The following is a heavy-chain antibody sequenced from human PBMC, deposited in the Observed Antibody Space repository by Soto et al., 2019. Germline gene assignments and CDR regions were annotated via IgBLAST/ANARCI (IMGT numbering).Heavy chain of an antibody. CDR1: GYTFNSYG. J-gene: IGHJ4*02. CDR2: ISAYNGNT. CDR3: ARDDCSGSSCYCDY. V-gene: IGHV1-18*01. D-gene: IGHD2-15*01. Sequence: QVQLVQSGAEVKKPGVSVKVSCKASGYTFNSYGISWVRQAPGQGLEWMGWISAYNGNTNYAQNVQGRVTMTTDTSTSTAYMEMRSLRSDDTAVYYCARDDCSGSSCYCDYWGQGTLVTVSS.